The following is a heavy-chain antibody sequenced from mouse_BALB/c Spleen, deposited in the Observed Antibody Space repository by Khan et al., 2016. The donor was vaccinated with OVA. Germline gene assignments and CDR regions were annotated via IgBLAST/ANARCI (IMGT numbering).Heavy chain of an antibody. CDR1: GYIFTDYA. V-gene: IGHV9-2-1*01. J-gene: IGHJ3*01. CDR2: INTETGEA. CDR3: AGRFIY. D-gene: IGHD1-1*01. Sequence: QIQLVQSGPQLKKPGETVKISCRASGYIFTDYAMHWVRQAPGKVFRWMGWINTETGEATYADDFKGRFAFSLETSATTAYLQINNLKNEDTATYFCAGRFIYWGQGTLVTVSA.